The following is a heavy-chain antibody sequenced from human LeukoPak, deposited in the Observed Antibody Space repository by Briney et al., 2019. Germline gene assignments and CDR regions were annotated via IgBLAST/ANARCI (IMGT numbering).Heavy chain of an antibody. CDR2: ISSSSSYI. CDR3: AIVPSITMIVVEYDY. V-gene: IGHV3-21*01. J-gene: IGHJ4*02. D-gene: IGHD3-22*01. Sequence: KPGGSLRLSCAASGFTFSSYSMNWVRQAPGKGLEWVSSISSSSSYIYYADSVKGRFTISRDNAKNSLYLQMNSLRAEDTAVYYCAIVPSITMIVVEYDYWGQGTVVTVSS. CDR1: GFTFSSYS.